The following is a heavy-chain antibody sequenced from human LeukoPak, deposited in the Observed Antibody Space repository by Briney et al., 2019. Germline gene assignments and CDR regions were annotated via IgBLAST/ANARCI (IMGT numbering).Heavy chain of an antibody. CDR3: SRGGDEFDS. V-gene: IGHV1-8*01. CDR1: GYTFTNFE. J-gene: IGHJ4*02. CDR2: VKPDSGDT. Sequence: GASVKVSCKASGYTFTNFEINWVRQAAGQGLEWMGWVKPDSGDTDYSQKFQGRVTMTRNTSTGTAYMELSGLRSADTAVYYCSRGGDEFDSWGQGTLVTVSS. D-gene: IGHD3-10*01.